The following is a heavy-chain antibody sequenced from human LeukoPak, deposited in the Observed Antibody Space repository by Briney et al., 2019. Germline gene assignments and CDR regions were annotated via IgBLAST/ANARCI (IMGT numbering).Heavy chain of an antibody. Sequence: GASVKVSCKASGYTFTSYYMHWVRQAPGQGLEWMGWMNPNSGNTGYAQKFQGRVTMTRNTSISTAYMELSSLRSEDTAVYYCARSPAKQQLGNNWFDPWGQGTLVTVSS. V-gene: IGHV1-8*02. CDR3: ARSPAKQQLGNNWFDP. CDR1: GYTFTSYY. CDR2: MNPNSGNT. J-gene: IGHJ5*02. D-gene: IGHD6-13*01.